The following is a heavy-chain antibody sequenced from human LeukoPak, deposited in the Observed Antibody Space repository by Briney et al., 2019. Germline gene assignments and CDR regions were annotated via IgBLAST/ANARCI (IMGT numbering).Heavy chain of an antibody. D-gene: IGHD6-19*01. CDR3: ARERRVAVAENFDY. CDR1: GYTFTSYG. J-gene: IGHJ4*02. CDR2: ISAYNGNT. Sequence: ASVKVSCKASGYTFTSYGISWMRQAPGQGLEWMGWISAYNGNTNYAQKLQGRVTMTTDTSTSTAYMELRSLRSDDTAVYYCARERRVAVAENFDYWGQGTLVTVSS. V-gene: IGHV1-18*01.